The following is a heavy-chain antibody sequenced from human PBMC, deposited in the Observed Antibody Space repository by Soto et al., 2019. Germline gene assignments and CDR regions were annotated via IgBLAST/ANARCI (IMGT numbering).Heavy chain of an antibody. Sequence: LRLSCAASGFTFIDYYMSWIRQVPGKGLEWVAYIDSSDSTIFYTDSVRGRFTVSRDNAKNSVYLQLSSLRSEDTAVYYCASLYYYDSSGYYYERPYFDYWGQGTLVTVSS. CDR3: ASLYYYDSSGYYYERPYFDY. J-gene: IGHJ4*02. CDR2: IDSSDSTI. D-gene: IGHD3-22*01. V-gene: IGHV3-11*01. CDR1: GFTFIDYY.